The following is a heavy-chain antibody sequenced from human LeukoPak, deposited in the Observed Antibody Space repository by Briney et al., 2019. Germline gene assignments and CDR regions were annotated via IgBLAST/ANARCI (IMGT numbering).Heavy chain of an antibody. Sequence: GGSLRLSCAASGFTFDDYAMHWVRQTPGKSLEWLSVITGDSATTCSADSVKGRFTISRDNGKKSLYLQMSGLRSEDTALYYCAKGRLAGSSYRYYGMDVWGQGTTVTVSS. CDR2: ITGDSATT. CDR3: AKGRLAGSSYRYYGMDV. D-gene: IGHD6-19*01. CDR1: GFTFDDYA. J-gene: IGHJ6*02. V-gene: IGHV3-43*02.